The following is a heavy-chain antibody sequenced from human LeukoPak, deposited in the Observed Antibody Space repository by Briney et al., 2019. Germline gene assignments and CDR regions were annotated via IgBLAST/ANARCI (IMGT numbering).Heavy chain of an antibody. CDR1: GFTFSSYW. J-gene: IGHJ4*02. CDR3: ARGLLNGIAVAGTGLGY. CDR2: INSDGSTT. Sequence: GGSLRLSCAASGFTFSSYWMNWVRQAPGKGLVWVSHINSDGSTTRYADSVKGRFTISRDNAKNTLYLQMNSLRAEDTAVYYCARGLLNGIAVAGTGLGYWGQGTLVTVSS. D-gene: IGHD6-19*01. V-gene: IGHV3-74*01.